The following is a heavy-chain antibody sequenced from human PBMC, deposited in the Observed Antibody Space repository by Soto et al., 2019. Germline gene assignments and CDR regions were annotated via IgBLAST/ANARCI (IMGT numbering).Heavy chain of an antibody. D-gene: IGHD4-17*01. CDR3: ASSTDYGDYWGAFDI. Sequence: GGSLRLSCAASGFTFSDYYMSWIRQAPGKGLEWVSYISSSGSTIYYADSVKGRFTISRDNAKNSLYLQMNSLRAEDTAVYYCASSTDYGDYWGAFDIWGQGTMVTVSS. CDR1: GFTFSDYY. V-gene: IGHV3-11*01. J-gene: IGHJ3*02. CDR2: ISSSGSTI.